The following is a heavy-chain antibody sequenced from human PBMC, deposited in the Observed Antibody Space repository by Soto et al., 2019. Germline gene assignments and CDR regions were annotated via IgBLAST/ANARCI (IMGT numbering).Heavy chain of an antibody. D-gene: IGHD2-2*01. CDR3: ARHPSGSTAGTYYGMDV. J-gene: IGHJ6*02. V-gene: IGHV3-53*02. CDR2: IYSGGNT. CDR1: GFTVSSNY. Sequence: EVQLVETGGGLIQPGGSLRLSCAASGFTVSSNYMSWVRQAPGKGLDRVSVIYSGGNTYYADSVKGRFTIARDNSKNTLYLQMISLGAEDTAVYYCARHPSGSTAGTYYGMDVWGQGTTVTVSS.